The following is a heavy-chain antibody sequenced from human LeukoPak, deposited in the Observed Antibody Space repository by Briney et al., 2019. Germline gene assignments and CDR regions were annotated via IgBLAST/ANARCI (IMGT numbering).Heavy chain of an antibody. CDR1: GGSISSGGYY. CDR2: IYYSGST. J-gene: IGHJ6*03. Sequence: SETLSLTCNVSGGSISSGGYYWSWIRQHPGKGLEWIGYIYYSGSTYYNPSLKSRVTISVDTSKNQFSLKLSSVTAADTAVYYCARASGSTRPLYYMDVWGKGTTVTVSS. D-gene: IGHD2-2*01. CDR3: ARASGSTRPLYYMDV. V-gene: IGHV4-31*03.